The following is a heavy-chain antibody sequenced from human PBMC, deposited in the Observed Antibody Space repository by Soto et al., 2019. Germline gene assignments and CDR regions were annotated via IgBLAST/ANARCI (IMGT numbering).Heavy chain of an antibody. D-gene: IGHD5-12*01. Sequence: QLQLQESGPGLVKPSETLSLTCTVSGGSISSSSYYWGWIRQPPGKGLEWIGSIYYSGSTYYNPSLKSRVTIAVDTSKNQFSLKLSSVTAADTAVYYCARHDRVRLVATIGAVDYWGQGTLVTVSS. CDR3: ARHDRVRLVATIGAVDY. CDR1: GGSISSSSYY. J-gene: IGHJ4*02. CDR2: IYYSGST. V-gene: IGHV4-39*01.